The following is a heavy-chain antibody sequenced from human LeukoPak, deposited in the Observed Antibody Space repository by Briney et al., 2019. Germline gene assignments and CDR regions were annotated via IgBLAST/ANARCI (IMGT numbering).Heavy chain of an antibody. Sequence: PAETLSLTCTVSGGSISSSSYYWGWIRQPPGKGLEWIGSIYYSRSTYYNPSLKSRVTISVDTSKNQFSLKLSSVTAADTAVYYCARYDYVWGSYRRTVGQHDAFDIWGQGTMVTVSS. CDR1: GGSISSSSYY. D-gene: IGHD3-16*01. V-gene: IGHV4-39*07. CDR3: ARYDYVWGSYRRTVGQHDAFDI. J-gene: IGHJ3*02. CDR2: IYYSRST.